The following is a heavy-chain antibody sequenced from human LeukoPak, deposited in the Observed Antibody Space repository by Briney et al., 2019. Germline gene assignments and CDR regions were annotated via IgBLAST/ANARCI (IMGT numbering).Heavy chain of an antibody. CDR2: IWDDGSNK. Sequence: GGSLRLSCAASGFTFSSYGMRWVRQAPGKGLEWVAVIWDDGSNKYYADSVKGRFTISRDNSKNTLYLQMNSLRAEDTAVYYCARAEVPAALKSGAFDIWGQGTMVTVSS. D-gene: IGHD2-2*01. J-gene: IGHJ3*02. V-gene: IGHV3-33*01. CDR1: GFTFSSYG. CDR3: ARAEVPAALKSGAFDI.